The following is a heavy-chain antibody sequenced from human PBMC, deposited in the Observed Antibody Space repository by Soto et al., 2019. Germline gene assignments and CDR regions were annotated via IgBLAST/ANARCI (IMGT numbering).Heavy chain of an antibody. CDR1: GFTFSSYG. J-gene: IGHJ6*02. Sequence: HPGGSLRLSCAASGFTFSSYGMHWVRQAPGKGLEWVAVIWYDGSNKYYADSVKGRFTISRDNSKNTLYLQMNSLRAEDTAVYYCARDSLGYCSGGSCYSDFYYYYGMDVWGQGTTVTVSS. V-gene: IGHV3-33*01. CDR3: ARDSLGYCSGGSCYSDFYYYYGMDV. CDR2: IWYDGSNK. D-gene: IGHD2-15*01.